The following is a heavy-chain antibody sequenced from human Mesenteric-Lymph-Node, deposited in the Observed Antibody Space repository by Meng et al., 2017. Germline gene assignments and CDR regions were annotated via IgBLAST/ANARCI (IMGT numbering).Heavy chain of an antibody. J-gene: IGHJ4*02. V-gene: IGHV1-18*01. CDR3: ARRLRIQLWLNGGLDY. CDR1: GYSFTSYG. CDR2: ISAYSGQT. Sequence: ASVKVSCKTSGYSFTSYGITWVRQAPGQGLEWMGWISAYSGQTRYAQNLQGRLIMTTDSSTTTAYMELRSLRSDDTAVYYCARRLRIQLWLNGGLDYWGQGTLVTVSS. D-gene: IGHD5-18*01.